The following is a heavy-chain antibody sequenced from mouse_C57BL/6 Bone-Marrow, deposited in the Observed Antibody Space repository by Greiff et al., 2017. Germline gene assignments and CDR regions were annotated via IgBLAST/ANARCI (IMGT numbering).Heavy chain of an antibody. CDR2: IDPENGDT. Sequence: EVKLQESGAELVRPGASVKLSCTASGFNIKDDYMHWVKKRPEQGLEWIGWIDPENGDTEYASKFQGQATITADTASNTAYLQLSSLTSEDTAVYYCTTGDDWFAYWGQGTLVTVSA. V-gene: IGHV14-4*01. D-gene: IGHD2-3*01. J-gene: IGHJ3*01. CDR1: GFNIKDDY. CDR3: TTGDDWFAY.